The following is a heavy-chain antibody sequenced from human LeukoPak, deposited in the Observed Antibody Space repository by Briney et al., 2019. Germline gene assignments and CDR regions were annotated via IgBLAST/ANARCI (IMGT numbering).Heavy chain of an antibody. V-gene: IGHV4-59*11. J-gene: IGHJ5*02. CDR2: IYYSGST. Sequence: SETLSLTCTVSGGSISSHYWSWIRQPPGKGLEWIGYIYYSGSTNYNPSLKSRVTISVDTSKNQFSLKLSSVTAADTAVYYCARSSSSRVGGNWFDPWGQGTLVTVSS. CDR3: ARSSSSRVGGNWFDP. CDR1: GGSISSHY. D-gene: IGHD6-6*01.